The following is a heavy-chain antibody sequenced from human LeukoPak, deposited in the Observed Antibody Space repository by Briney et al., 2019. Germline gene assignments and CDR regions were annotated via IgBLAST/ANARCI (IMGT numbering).Heavy chain of an antibody. D-gene: IGHD2-2*01. J-gene: IGHJ5*02. V-gene: IGHV3-33*01. CDR3: ARLATPGYCASTTCPS. CDR1: GFDFNNYD. CDR2: IKFHGHET. Sequence: GGSLRLSCVASGFDFNNYDLHWVRQAPGKGLEWVAFIKFHGHETFYADSVEGRFTFSRDNAKNSLYLQMNSLRAEDTAVYYCARLATPGYCASTTCPSWGRGTLVTVSS.